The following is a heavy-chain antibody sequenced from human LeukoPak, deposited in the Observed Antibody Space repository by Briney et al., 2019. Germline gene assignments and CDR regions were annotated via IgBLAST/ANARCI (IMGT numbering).Heavy chain of an antibody. V-gene: IGHV4-61*02. CDR3: ANGEVGPTTLNY. J-gene: IGHJ4*02. D-gene: IGHD1-26*01. CDR1: GVSMSSGRYS. Sequence: PSETLSLTCTASGVSMSSGRYSWIWIRQPTGKGLEWIGRIYTSGSTNYNHSLKSRVTISVDTSKNQFSLKLSSVTAADTAVYYCANGEVGPTTLNYWGQGTLVTVSS. CDR2: IYTSGST.